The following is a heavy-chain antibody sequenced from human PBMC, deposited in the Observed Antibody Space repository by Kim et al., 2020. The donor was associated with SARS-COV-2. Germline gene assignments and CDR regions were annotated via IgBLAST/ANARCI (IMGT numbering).Heavy chain of an antibody. V-gene: IGHV1-8*01. Sequence: ASVKVSCKASGYTFTGYDINWVRQVTGQGLEWMGWMNPNSGNTAFAQRFQGRVTMTRKTSINTAYMELSRLVSEVTAVYCCAGGLGCSGGSCSDRVRNFGYRGQGTLLTVSS. J-gene: IGHJ4*02. D-gene: IGHD2-15*01. CDR1: GYTFTGYD. CDR3: AGGLGCSGGSCSDRVRNFGY. CDR2: MNPNSGNT.